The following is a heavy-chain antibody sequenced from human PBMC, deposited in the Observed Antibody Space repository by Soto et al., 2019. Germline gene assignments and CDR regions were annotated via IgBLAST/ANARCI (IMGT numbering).Heavy chain of an antibody. CDR3: VRDLDGSGSYYTDY. CDR1: CYNFVNYG. D-gene: IGHD3-10*01. CDR2: ISVHNGNI. J-gene: IGHJ4*02. Sequence: VQVCCNASCYNFVNYGITCVRQAPGQGLEWMGWISVHNGNIKYAQKLQCRVTMTTDTSTSTAYMELRSLRSDDTAVYYCVRDLDGSGSYYTDYWGPGTVVTVSS. V-gene: IGHV1-18*01.